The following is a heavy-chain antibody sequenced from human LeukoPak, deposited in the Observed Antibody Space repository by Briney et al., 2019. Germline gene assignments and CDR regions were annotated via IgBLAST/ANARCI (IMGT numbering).Heavy chain of an antibody. Sequence: GGSLRLSCAASGFTVSSNYMSWVRQAPGKGLEWVSVIYSGGSTYYADSVKGRFTISRDNSKNTLYLQMNSVGDEDTAVYYCARKAVGAFDIWGQGTMVTVSS. J-gene: IGHJ3*02. CDR3: ARKAVGAFDI. CDR2: IYSGGST. CDR1: GFTVSSNY. V-gene: IGHV3-66*01.